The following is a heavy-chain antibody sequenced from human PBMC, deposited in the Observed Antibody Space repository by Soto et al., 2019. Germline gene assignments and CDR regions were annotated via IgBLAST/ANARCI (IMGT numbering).Heavy chain of an antibody. Sequence: GASVKVSCKASGFTFTSSAMQWVRQARGQRLEWMGGIIPIFGTANYAQKFQGRVTITADESTSTAYMELSSLRSEDTAVYYCARGEGSIVGATVYYYYYGMDVWGQGTTVTVSS. CDR2: IIPIFGTA. CDR1: GFTFTSSA. CDR3: ARGEGSIVGATVYYYYYGMDV. V-gene: IGHV1-69*13. D-gene: IGHD1-26*01. J-gene: IGHJ6*02.